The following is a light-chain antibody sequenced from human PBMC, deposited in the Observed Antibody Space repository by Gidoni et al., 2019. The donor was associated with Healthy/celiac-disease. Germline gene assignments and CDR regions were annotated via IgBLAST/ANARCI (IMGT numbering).Light chain of an antibody. Sequence: DIVMTQSPLSLPVTPGEPASISCRSSQSLLHSNGYNYLDWYLQKPGQSPQLLIYLGSNRSSGVPDRFSCSGSGTDFTLKIIRVEAEDFGVYYCMQSLQSPFTFGHGTKLEIK. V-gene: IGKV2-28*01. CDR1: QSLLHSNGYNY. J-gene: IGKJ2*01. CDR3: MQSLQSPFT. CDR2: LGS.